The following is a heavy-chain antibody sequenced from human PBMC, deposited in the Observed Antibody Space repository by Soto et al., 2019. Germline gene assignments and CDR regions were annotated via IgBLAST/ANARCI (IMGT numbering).Heavy chain of an antibody. CDR3: ASAFSIAAASFYY. J-gene: IGHJ4*02. D-gene: IGHD6-13*01. V-gene: IGHV3-11*01. CDR2: ISSSGSTI. Sequence: QVQLVESGGGLVKPGGSLRLSCAASGFTFRDYYMSWIRQAPGQGLEWVSYISSSGSTIYYADSVKGRFTISRDNAKNSLYLQMNSLIAEDTAVYYGASAFSIAAASFYYWGQGTLVTVSS. CDR1: GFTFRDYY.